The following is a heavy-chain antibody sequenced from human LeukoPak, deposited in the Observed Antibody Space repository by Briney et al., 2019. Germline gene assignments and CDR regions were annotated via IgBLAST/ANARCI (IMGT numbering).Heavy chain of an antibody. CDR2: INHSGST. CDR3: ARGVPGNYYYFDY. J-gene: IGHJ4*02. CDR1: GGSFSGYY. Sequence: SETLSLTCAVYGGSFSGYYWSWIRQPPGKGMEWIGEINHSGSTNYNPSLKSRVTISVDTSKNQFSLKLSSVTAADTAVYYCARGVPGNYYYFDYWGRGTLVTVSS. V-gene: IGHV4-34*01. D-gene: IGHD4-11*01.